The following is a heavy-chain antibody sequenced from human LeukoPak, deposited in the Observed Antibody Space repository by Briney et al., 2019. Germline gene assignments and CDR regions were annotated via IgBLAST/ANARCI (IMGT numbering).Heavy chain of an antibody. D-gene: IGHD2-15*01. V-gene: IGHV3-48*01. CDR3: ARVDPFDY. Sequence: PGGSLRLSCAASGFTFSSYSMNWVRQAPGKGLEWVSYISSSSSTIYYADSVKGRFTISRDNAKNSLYLQMNSLRAEDTAVYYCARVDPFDYWGQGTLVTVSS. CDR1: GFTFSSYS. CDR2: ISSSSSTI. J-gene: IGHJ4*02.